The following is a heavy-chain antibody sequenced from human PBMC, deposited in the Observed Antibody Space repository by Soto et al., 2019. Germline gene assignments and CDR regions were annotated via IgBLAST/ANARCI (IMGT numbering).Heavy chain of an antibody. J-gene: IGHJ1*01. D-gene: IGHD3-9*01. CDR2: INWNGGST. V-gene: IGHV3-20*04. Sequence: GGSLRLSCAASGFTFDDYGMSWVRQAPGKGLEWVSGINWNGGSTGYADSVKGRFTISRDNAKNSLYLQMNSLRAEDTAVYYCARDAASGLRYFDWLQDPAEYFQHWGQGTLVTVSS. CDR1: GFTFDDYG. CDR3: ARDAASGLRYFDWLQDPAEYFQH.